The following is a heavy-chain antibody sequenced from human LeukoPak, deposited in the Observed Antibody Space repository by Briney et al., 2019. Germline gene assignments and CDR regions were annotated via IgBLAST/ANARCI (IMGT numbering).Heavy chain of an antibody. V-gene: IGHV4-31*03. D-gene: IGHD6-13*01. CDR1: GDSISSGGYY. J-gene: IGHJ4*02. Sequence: PSQTLPLTCTVSGDSISSGGYYWTWIRQHPGKGLEWIGYIYYSGSTYYNPSLKSRVIISVDTSKKQFSLNLSSVTAADTAVYYCARGSSWFYFDYWGQGTLVTVSS. CDR2: IYYSGST. CDR3: ARGSSWFYFDY.